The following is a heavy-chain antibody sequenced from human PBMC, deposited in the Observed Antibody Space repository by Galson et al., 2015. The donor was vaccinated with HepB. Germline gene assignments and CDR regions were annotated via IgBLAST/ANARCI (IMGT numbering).Heavy chain of an antibody. CDR2: ISYDGSNK. CDR3: AKGNFRAYCGGDCYSLVMNDAFDI. V-gene: IGHV3-30*18. D-gene: IGHD2-21*02. J-gene: IGHJ3*02. CDR1: GFTFSSYG. Sequence: SLRLSCAASGFTFSSYGMHWVRQAPGKGLEWVAVISYDGSNKYYADSVKGRFTISRDNSKNTLYLQMNSLRAEDTAVYYCAKGNFRAYCGGDCYSLVMNDAFDIWGQGTMVTVSS.